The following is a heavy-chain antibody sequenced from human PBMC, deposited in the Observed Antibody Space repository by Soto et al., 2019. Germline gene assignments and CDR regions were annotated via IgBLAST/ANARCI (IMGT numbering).Heavy chain of an antibody. CDR2: IWYDGSNK. V-gene: IGHV3-33*01. CDR1: GFTFSSYG. J-gene: IGHJ2*01. CDR3: AREGLDDDYGDYVSLLGYFDL. D-gene: IGHD4-17*01. Sequence: QVQLVESGGGVVQPGRSLRLSCAASGFTFSSYGMHWVRQAPGKGLEWVAVIWYDGSNKYYADSVKGRFTISRDNSKNTLYLQMNSLRAEDTAVYYCAREGLDDDYGDYVSLLGYFDLWGRGTLVTVSS.